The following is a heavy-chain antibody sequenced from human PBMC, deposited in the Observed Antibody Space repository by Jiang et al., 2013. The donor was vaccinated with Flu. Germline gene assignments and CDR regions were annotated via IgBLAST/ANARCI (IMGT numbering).Heavy chain of an antibody. CDR3: ARVKGSAWYCDY. D-gene: IGHD6-19*01. V-gene: IGHV6-1*01. J-gene: IGHJ4*02. CDR2: TYYRSKWYT. Sequence: QTLSLTCAISGDSVSSNSAAWNWIRQSPSRGLEWLGRTYYRSKWYTDYAISVKGRITVNADTSKNQFSLQLNSVTPEDTAVYYCARVKGSAWYCDYWGQGTLVTVSS. CDR1: GDSVSSNSAA.